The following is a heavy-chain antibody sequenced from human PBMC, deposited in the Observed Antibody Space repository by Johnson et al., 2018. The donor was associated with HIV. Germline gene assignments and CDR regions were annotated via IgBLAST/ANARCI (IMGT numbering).Heavy chain of an antibody. D-gene: IGHD6-6*01. V-gene: IGHV3-30-3*01. CDR1: GFTFSNYA. Sequence: QVQLVESGGGVVQPGRSLRLSCAASGFTFSNYAMDWVRQAPGKGLEWVAVISYDGSNKYYADSVKGRFTISRDNSKNTLYLQMNSLRAEDTAVYYCARDLPAIAARPGGAFDIWGQGTMVTVSS. CDR2: ISYDGSNK. J-gene: IGHJ3*02. CDR3: ARDLPAIAARPGGAFDI.